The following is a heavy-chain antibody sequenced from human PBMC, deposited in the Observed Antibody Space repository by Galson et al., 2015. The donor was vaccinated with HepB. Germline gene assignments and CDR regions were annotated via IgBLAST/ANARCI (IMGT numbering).Heavy chain of an antibody. Sequence: SVKVSCTASGGTFSSYAISWVRQAPGQGLEWMGGIIPIFGTANYAQKFQGRVTITADESTSTAYMELSSLRSEDTAVYYCARDAPPIVVVPAGTYNWFDPWGQGTLVTVSS. V-gene: IGHV1-69*13. J-gene: IGHJ5*02. CDR1: GGTFSSYA. D-gene: IGHD2-2*01. CDR3: ARDAPPIVVVPAGTYNWFDP. CDR2: IIPIFGTA.